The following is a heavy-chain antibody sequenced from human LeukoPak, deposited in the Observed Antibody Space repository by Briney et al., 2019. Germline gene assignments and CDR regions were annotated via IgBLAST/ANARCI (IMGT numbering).Heavy chain of an antibody. CDR2: MNHSGST. J-gene: IGHJ4*02. Sequence: SETLSLTCAVYGGSFSGYYWSWIRQPPGKGLEWIGEMNHSGSTNYNPSLKSRVTISVDTSKNQFSLKLSSVTAADTAVYYCSRLVRYGDLNYWGQGTLVTVSS. V-gene: IGHV4-34*01. CDR3: SRLVRYGDLNY. D-gene: IGHD4-17*01. CDR1: GGSFSGYY.